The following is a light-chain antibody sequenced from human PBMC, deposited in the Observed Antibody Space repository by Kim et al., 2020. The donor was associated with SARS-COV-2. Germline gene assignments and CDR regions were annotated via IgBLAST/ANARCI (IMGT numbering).Light chain of an antibody. V-gene: IGLV2-14*03. J-gene: IGLJ3*02. Sequence: PGQSITISCPGTSSDVVAYNYVFWYQHYPAKAPKLIIYDVSKRPSGVSDRFSGSKSGNTASLTISGLQAEDEADYYCGSYANNRVFGGGTKVTVL. CDR3: GSYANNRV. CDR2: DVS. CDR1: SSDVVAYNY.